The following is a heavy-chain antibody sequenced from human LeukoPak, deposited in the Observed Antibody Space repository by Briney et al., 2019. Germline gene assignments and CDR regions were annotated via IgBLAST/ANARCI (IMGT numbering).Heavy chain of an antibody. CDR3: ARARVYGDYMD. CDR1: GFTFSSYA. CDR2: ISGSGGST. D-gene: IGHD4-17*01. Sequence: GGSLRLSCAASGFTFSSYAMSWVRQAPGKGLEWVSAISGSGGSTYYADSVKGRFTISRDNSKNTLYLQMNSLRAEDTAVYYCARARVYGDYMDWGQGTLVTVSS. J-gene: IGHJ4*02. V-gene: IGHV3-23*01.